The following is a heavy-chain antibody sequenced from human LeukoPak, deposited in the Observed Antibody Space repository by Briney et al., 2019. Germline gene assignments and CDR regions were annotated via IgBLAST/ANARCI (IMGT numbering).Heavy chain of an antibody. CDR1: GYTFTSYY. CDR3: AREESGGYFDY. V-gene: IGHV1-46*01. Sequence: ASVKVSCKASGYTFTSYYMHWVRQAPGQGLEWMGIITPSGGSTSYAQEFRGRVTMTTDTSTSTVYMELSSLRSEDTAVYYCAREESGGYFDYWGQGTLVTVSS. CDR2: ITPSGGST. D-gene: IGHD2-8*02. J-gene: IGHJ4*02.